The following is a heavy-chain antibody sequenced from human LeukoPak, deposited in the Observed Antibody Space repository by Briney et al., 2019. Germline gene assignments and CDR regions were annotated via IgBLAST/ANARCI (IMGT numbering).Heavy chain of an antibody. J-gene: IGHJ4*02. Sequence: GRSLRLSCAASGFTFNSYDMHWIRQAPGKGLEWVALIWYDGSSKSYPGSVKGRFSISRDNSKNTLYLQMNSLRAEDTAVYYCARYVGGGNSGGFDYWGQGTLVIVSS. D-gene: IGHD4-23*01. CDR1: GFTFNSYD. CDR2: IWYDGSSK. CDR3: ARYVGGGNSGGFDY. V-gene: IGHV3-33*01.